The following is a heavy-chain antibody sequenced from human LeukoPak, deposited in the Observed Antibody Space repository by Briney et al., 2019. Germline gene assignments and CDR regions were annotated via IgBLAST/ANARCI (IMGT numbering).Heavy chain of an antibody. CDR2: ISSSGSTI. V-gene: IGHV3-11*01. CDR3: ARDAFTIFGVVITTQRFDY. Sequence: PGGSLRLSCAASGFTFSDYYMSWIRQAPGKGLEWVSYISSSGSTIYYADSVKGRFTISRDNAKHSLYLQMNSLRAEDTAVYYCARDAFTIFGVVITTQRFDYWGQGTLVTVSS. CDR1: GFTFSDYY. J-gene: IGHJ4*02. D-gene: IGHD3-3*01.